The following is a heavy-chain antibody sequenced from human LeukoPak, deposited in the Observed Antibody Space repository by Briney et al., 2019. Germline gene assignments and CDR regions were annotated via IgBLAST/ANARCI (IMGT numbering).Heavy chain of an antibody. V-gene: IGHV3-53*01. CDR3: ARVSNWDGRGFDP. D-gene: IGHD7-27*01. Sequence: GGSLRLSCAASGFTVSSNYMSWVRQAPGKGLEWVSVIYSGGSTYCADSVKGRFTISRDNSKNTLYLQMNSLRAEDTAVYYCARVSNWDGRGFDPWGQGTLVTVSS. J-gene: IGHJ5*02. CDR2: IYSGGST. CDR1: GFTVSSNY.